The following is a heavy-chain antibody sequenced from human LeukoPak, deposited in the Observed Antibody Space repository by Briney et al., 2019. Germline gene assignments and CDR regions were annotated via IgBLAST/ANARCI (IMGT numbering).Heavy chain of an antibody. V-gene: IGHV3-21*01. CDR2: ISSSSSYI. D-gene: IGHD2-21*02. J-gene: IGHJ4*02. CDR3: ARDPPHRCGGDCSGFY. CDR1: GFTFSSYS. Sequence: PGGSLRLSCAASGFTFSSYSMNWVRQAPGKGLEWVSSISSSSSYIYYADSVKGRFTISRDNAKNSLYLQMNSLRAEDTAVYYCARDPPHRCGGDCSGFYWGQGTLVTVS.